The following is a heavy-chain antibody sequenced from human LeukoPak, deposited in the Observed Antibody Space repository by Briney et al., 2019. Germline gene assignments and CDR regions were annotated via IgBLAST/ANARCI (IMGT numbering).Heavy chain of an antibody. Sequence: PSETLSLTCTVSGGSISSSSYYWGWIRQPPGKGLEWIGSIYYSGSAYYNPSLESRVTISVDTSKNQFSLKLSSVIAADTAVYYCARGSYDSSDFEYFQHWGQGTLVTVSS. CDR2: IYYSGSA. CDR1: GGSISSSSYY. CDR3: ARGSYDSSDFEYFQH. V-gene: IGHV4-39*07. J-gene: IGHJ1*01. D-gene: IGHD3-22*01.